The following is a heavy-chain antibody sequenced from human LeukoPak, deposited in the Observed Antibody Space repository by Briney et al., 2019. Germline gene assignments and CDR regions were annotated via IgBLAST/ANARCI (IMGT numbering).Heavy chain of an antibody. J-gene: IGHJ5*02. CDR1: GGSISSYY. D-gene: IGHD4-17*01. CDR2: IYYSGST. V-gene: IGHV4-59*08. Sequence: SETLSLTCTVSGGSISSYYWSWIRQPPGKGLEWIGYIYYSGSTNYNPSLKSRVTISVDTSKNQFSLKLSSVTAADTAVYYCARHAATVTGGWFDPWGQGTLVTVSS. CDR3: ARHAATVTGGWFDP.